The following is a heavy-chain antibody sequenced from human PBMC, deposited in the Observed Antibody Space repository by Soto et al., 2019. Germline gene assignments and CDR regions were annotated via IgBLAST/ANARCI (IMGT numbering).Heavy chain of an antibody. D-gene: IGHD5-12*01. CDR2: ISGSGGST. J-gene: IGHJ4*02. V-gene: IGHV3-23*01. CDR1: GFAFSSYA. CDR3: AKGIVATIRGYYFDY. Sequence: EVQLLESGGGLVQPGGSLRLSCAASGFAFSSYAMSWVRQAPGKGLEWVSAISGSGGSTYYADSVKGRFTISRDNSKNTLYLQMNSLRAEDTAVYYCAKGIVATIRGYYFDYWGQGTLVTVSS.